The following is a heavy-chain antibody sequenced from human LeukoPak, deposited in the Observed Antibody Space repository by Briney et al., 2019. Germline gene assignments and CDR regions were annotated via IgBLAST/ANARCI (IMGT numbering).Heavy chain of an antibody. CDR2: IYTSGST. Sequence: SETLSLTCTVSGGSISSYFWSWIRQPAGKGLEWIGRIYTSGSTNYNPSLKSRVTMSVDTSKNQFSLKLSSVTAADTAVYYCARSSGRIYSSSRFDYWGQGTLVTVSS. CDR1: GGSISSYF. V-gene: IGHV4-4*07. J-gene: IGHJ4*02. D-gene: IGHD6-6*01. CDR3: ARSSGRIYSSSRFDY.